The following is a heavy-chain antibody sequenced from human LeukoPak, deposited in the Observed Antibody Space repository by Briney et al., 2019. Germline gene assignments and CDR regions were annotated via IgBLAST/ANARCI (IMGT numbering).Heavy chain of an antibody. V-gene: IGHV1-2*07. Sequence: ASVTVSCTASGYTFTRYYMHWMRQAPAQGPEWMGWINPKTGVTNYAHKFPGRVTITTDTSISTAYMELSRLRSDDTAVYYCVTLLSNAAFDYWGQGTLVTVSS. CDR1: GYTFTRYY. CDR2: INPKTGVT. D-gene: IGHD6-25*01. J-gene: IGHJ4*02. CDR3: VTLLSNAAFDY.